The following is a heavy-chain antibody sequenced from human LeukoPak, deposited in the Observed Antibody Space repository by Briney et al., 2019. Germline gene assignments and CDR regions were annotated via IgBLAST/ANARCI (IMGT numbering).Heavy chain of an antibody. V-gene: IGHV3-7*01. Sequence: PGGSLRLSCAASGFIFSSYWMRWVSQASGKGLEWVANIKQDGSEKYYVDCVKGRFTIPRDNDKNSLYLQMSSLRSEDTAVYYCSRLPTLHNQAVHSSWDAFDLWGQGTVVTVSS. CDR1: GFIFSSYW. CDR2: IKQDGSEK. J-gene: IGHJ3*01. CDR3: SRLPTLHNQAVHSSWDAFDL. D-gene: IGHD1-1*01.